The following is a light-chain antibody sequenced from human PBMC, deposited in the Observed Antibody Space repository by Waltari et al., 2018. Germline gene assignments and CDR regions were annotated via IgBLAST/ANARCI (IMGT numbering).Light chain of an antibody. CDR3: HQYNDWPLT. Sequence: ETVMTQSQATLSVSPGERATLSCRASQSVSSNLAWYQQKPDQAPRLLIFGASTRATGIPARFSGSGSGTEFTLTISSLQSEDFAVYYCHQYNDWPLTFGPGTKVDIK. CDR2: GAS. V-gene: IGKV3-15*01. CDR1: QSVSSN. J-gene: IGKJ3*01.